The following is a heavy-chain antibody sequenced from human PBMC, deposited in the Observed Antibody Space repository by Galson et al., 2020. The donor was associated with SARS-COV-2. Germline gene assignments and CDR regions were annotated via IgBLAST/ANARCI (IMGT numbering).Heavy chain of an antibody. Sequence: GGSLRLSCAASGFTFSSYAMNWVRQAPGKGLEWVSAISGSGGSTYYADSVKGRFTISRDNSKNTLYLQMTSLRAEDTAVYYCAIKEGYYYYGMDVWGQGTTVTVSS. CDR1: GFTFSSYA. CDR3: AIKEGYYYYGMDV. V-gene: IGHV3-23*01. CDR2: ISGSGGST. J-gene: IGHJ6*02.